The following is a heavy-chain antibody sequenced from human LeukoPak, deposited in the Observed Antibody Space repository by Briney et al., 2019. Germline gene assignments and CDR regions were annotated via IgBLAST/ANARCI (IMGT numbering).Heavy chain of an antibody. J-gene: IGHJ5*02. CDR1: GYSISSGYY. V-gene: IGHV4-38-2*02. CDR2: IYHSGST. CDR3: ARDRGELWFGELPTGWFDP. Sequence: PSETLSLTCAVSGYSISSGYYWGWIRQPPGKGLEWIGSIYHSGSTYYNPSLKSRVTISVDTSKNQFSLKPSSVTAADTAVYYCARDRGELWFGELPTGWFDPWGQGTLVTVSS. D-gene: IGHD3-10*01.